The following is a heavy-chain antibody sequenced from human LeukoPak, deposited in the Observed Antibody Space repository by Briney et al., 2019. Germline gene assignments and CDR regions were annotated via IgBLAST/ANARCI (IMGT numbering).Heavy chain of an antibody. CDR1: GGAISNYY. V-gene: IGHV4-59*08. D-gene: IGHD4-17*01. CDR3: ARAYYGDFFDY. Sequence: PSETLSLTCNVSGGAISNYYWSWIRQPPGKGLEWIGYINYSGSAFYNPSVKSRVTISVDTSKNQFSLKLNSVTAADTDVYYCARAYYGDFFDYWGQGTLVTVSS. J-gene: IGHJ4*02. CDR2: INYSGSA.